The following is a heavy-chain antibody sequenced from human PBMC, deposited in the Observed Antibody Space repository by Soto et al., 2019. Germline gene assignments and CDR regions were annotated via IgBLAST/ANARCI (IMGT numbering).Heavy chain of an antibody. J-gene: IGHJ4*02. D-gene: IGHD2-21*02. Sequence: VHLLESGGGLVQPGGSLRLSCATSGFNFNNYAMSWVRQAPGERLEWVSFISSSGGTTYYADSVKGRFTISRDNSINTVFLHMTTLGAEDTAIYYCATFVSVTGPGWGRASEYWGQGTLVTVSS. CDR3: ATFVSVTGPGWGRASEY. V-gene: IGHV3-23*01. CDR2: ISSSGGTT. CDR1: GFNFNNYA.